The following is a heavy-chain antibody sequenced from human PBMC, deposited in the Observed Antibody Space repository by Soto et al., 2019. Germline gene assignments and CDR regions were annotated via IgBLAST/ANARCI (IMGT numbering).Heavy chain of an antibody. V-gene: IGHV3-15*01. J-gene: IGHJ4*01. CDR1: GFTFSNAW. D-gene: IGHD3-16*02. CDR2: IKSKKNGGTT. CDR3: ATIYDYVWGSYRLFDY. Sequence: GGSLRLSCEVCGFTFSNAWMNWVRQAPGKGLEWVGRIKSKKNGGTTDYAAPVKGRFTISRDDSQNRLYLQMSSLKSEDTGVYYCATIYDYVWGSYRLFDYWGHGTLVTVS.